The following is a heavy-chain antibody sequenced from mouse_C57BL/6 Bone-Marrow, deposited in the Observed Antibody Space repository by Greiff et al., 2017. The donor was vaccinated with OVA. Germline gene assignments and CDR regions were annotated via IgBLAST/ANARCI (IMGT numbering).Heavy chain of an antibody. CDR3: ARFPYYDYEGAMDY. CDR2: IDPSDSYS. Sequence: VKLQQPGAELVKPGASVKLSCKASGYTFTSYWMQWVKQRPGQGLEWIGEIDPSDSYSNSNQKFKGKATLTVDTSSSTAYMQLSSLTSEDSAVYYCARFPYYDYEGAMDYWGQGTSVTVSS. J-gene: IGHJ4*01. CDR1: GYTFTSYW. D-gene: IGHD2-4*01. V-gene: IGHV1-50*01.